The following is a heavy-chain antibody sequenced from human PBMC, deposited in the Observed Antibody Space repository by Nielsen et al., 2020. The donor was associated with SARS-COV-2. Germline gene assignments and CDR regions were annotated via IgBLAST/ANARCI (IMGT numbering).Heavy chain of an antibody. D-gene: IGHD3-22*01. J-gene: IGHJ4*02. CDR1: GGSFSGYY. Sequence: SETLSLTCAVYGGSFSGYYWSWIRQPPGKGLEWIGEINHSGSTNYNPSLKSRVTISVDTSKNQFSLKLSSVTAADTAVYYCARVVIKAPDYWGQGTLVTASS. V-gene: IGHV4-34*01. CDR2: INHSGST. CDR3: ARVVIKAPDY.